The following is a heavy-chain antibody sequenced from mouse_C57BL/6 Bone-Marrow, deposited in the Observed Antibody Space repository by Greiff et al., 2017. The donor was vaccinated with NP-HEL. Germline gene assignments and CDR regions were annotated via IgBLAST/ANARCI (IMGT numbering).Heavy chain of an antibody. J-gene: IGHJ3*01. Sequence: VQLKESGAELVRPGTSVKVSCKASGYAFTNSLIEWVKQRPGQGLEWIGVLNPGSGGTNYNEKFKGKATLTADKSSSTAYMQLSSLTSEDSAVYFCARSDYYSNYPFAYWGQGTLVTVSA. D-gene: IGHD2-5*01. CDR3: ARSDYYSNYPFAY. V-gene: IGHV1-54*01. CDR1: GYAFTNSL. CDR2: LNPGSGGT.